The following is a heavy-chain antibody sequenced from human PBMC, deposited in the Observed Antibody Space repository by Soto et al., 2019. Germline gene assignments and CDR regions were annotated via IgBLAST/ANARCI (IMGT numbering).Heavy chain of an antibody. CDR2: IIPIFGTA. D-gene: IGHD2-21*02. CDR1: GGTFSSYA. Sequence: WASVKVSCKASGGTFSSYAISWVRQAPGQGLEWMGGIIPIFGTANYAQKFQGRVTITADESTSTAYMELSSLRSEDTAVYYCARDFGPIYCGGDCYTYYYYGMDVWGQGTTVTVS. V-gene: IGHV1-69*13. J-gene: IGHJ6*02. CDR3: ARDFGPIYCGGDCYTYYYYGMDV.